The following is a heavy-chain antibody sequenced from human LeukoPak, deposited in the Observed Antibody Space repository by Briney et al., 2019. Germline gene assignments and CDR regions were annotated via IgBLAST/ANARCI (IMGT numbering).Heavy chain of an antibody. V-gene: IGHV1-18*01. Sequence: ASVTVSCKASGYTFTSYGISWVRQAPGQGLEWMGWISAYNGNTNYVQKLQGRVTMTTDTSTSTAYMELRSLRSDDTAVYYCARDGIVVVVGAAHEFFQHWGQGTPVTVSS. CDR1: GYTFTSYG. D-gene: IGHD2-15*01. CDR3: ARDGIVVVVGAAHEFFQH. CDR2: ISAYNGNT. J-gene: IGHJ1*01.